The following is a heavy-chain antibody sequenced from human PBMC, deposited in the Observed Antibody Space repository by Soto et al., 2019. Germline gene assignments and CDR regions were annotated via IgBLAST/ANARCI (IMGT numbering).Heavy chain of an antibody. Sequence: SETLSLTCAVYGGSFSGYYWSWIRQPPGKGLEWIGEINHSGSTNYNPSLKSRVTISVDTSKNQFSLKLSSVTAADTAVYYCARGGDIYQARPGYYYYMDVWGKGTTVTVSS. J-gene: IGHJ6*03. D-gene: IGHD6-6*01. CDR1: GGSFSGYY. CDR3: ARGGDIYQARPGYYYYMDV. V-gene: IGHV4-34*01. CDR2: INHSGST.